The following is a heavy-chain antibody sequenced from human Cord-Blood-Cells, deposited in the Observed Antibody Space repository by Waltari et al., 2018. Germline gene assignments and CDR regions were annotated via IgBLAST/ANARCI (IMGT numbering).Heavy chain of an antibody. V-gene: IGHV4-39*01. J-gene: IGHJ4*02. CDR2: IYYSGST. CDR1: GGSISSSSYY. CDR3: ARQGEVRGVYYFDY. Sequence: QLQLQESGPGLVKPSETLSLTCTVSGGSISSSSYYWGWIRQPPGTGLEGIGSIYYSGSTYYNPSLKGGVTISVDTSKDQFCLKLSSVTAADTAVYYCARQGEVRGVYYFDYWGQGTLVTVSS. D-gene: IGHD3-10*01.